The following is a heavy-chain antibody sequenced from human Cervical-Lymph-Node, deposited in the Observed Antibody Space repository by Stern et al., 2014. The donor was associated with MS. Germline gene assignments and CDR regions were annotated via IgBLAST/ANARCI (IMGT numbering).Heavy chain of an antibody. D-gene: IGHD6-13*01. CDR1: GGSISSGDYL. Sequence: QVQLVESGPGLVKPSQTLSLTCTVSGGSISSGDYLWSWIRQPPGKGLEWIGYIYYSGGAYYNKSLKSRVTISVDTSKNQFSLKLSSVTAADTAVYYCARSSSWPHLFDYWGQGTLVTVSS. V-gene: IGHV4-31*03. CDR3: ARSSSWPHLFDY. J-gene: IGHJ4*02. CDR2: IYYSGGA.